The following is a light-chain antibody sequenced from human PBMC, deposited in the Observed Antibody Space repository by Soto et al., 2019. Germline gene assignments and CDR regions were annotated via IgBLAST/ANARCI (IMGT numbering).Light chain of an antibody. V-gene: IGKV3-20*01. CDR3: QQYGSSPYT. CDR2: GAS. Sequence: EIVLTQSPGTLSLSPGEGATLSCRASQSVSSSFLAWYQQKPGQAPRLLIYGASSRATGIPDRFSGSGSGTDFTLTISRLEPEDFAVYYCQQYGSSPYTFGQGIKLEIK. J-gene: IGKJ2*01. CDR1: QSVSSSF.